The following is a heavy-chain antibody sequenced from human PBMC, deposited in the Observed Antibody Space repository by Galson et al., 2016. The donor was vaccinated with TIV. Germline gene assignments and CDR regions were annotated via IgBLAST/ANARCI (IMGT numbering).Heavy chain of an antibody. CDR2: IKEDGSEK. D-gene: IGHD3-10*01. Sequence: SLRLSCANSGFTFSSHWMSWVRQAPDKGLEWVANIKEDGSEKWYVDSVKGRFTISRDNTESSLYLQMNSLRVEDTALYYCARDLSEPSARGWFDPWGQGALVTVSS. V-gene: IGHV3-7*01. J-gene: IGHJ5*02. CDR3: ARDLSEPSARGWFDP. CDR1: GFTFSSHW.